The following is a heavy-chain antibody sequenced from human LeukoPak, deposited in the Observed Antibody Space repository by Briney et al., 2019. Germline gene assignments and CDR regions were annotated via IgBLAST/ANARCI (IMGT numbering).Heavy chain of an antibody. CDR1: GGSISSSNC. CDR2: IYHSGSI. J-gene: IGHJ4*02. V-gene: IGHV4-4*02. Sequence: SETLSLTCAVSGGSISSSNCWSWVRPPPGKGLEWIGEIYHSGSINYNPSLKSRVTISVDKSKNQFSLKLSSVTAADTAVYYCARGCSSTTCYRGGFDYWGQGTLVTVSS. CDR3: ARGCSSTTCYRGGFDY. D-gene: IGHD2-2*01.